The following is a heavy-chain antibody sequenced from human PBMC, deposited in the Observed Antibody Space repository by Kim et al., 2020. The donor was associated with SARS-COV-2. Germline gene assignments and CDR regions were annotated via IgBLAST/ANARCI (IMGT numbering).Heavy chain of an antibody. CDR1: GFTFSDYY. J-gene: IGHJ4*02. CDR2: ISSSCSTI. D-gene: IGHD3-10*01. V-gene: IGHV3-11*01. Sequence: GGSLRLSCAASGFTFSDYYMSWIRQAPGKGLEWVSYISSSCSTIYYADSVKGRFTISRDNAKNSLYLQMNSLRAEDTAVYYCARDRVLWFGEQDYWGQGTLVTVSS. CDR3: ARDRVLWFGEQDY.